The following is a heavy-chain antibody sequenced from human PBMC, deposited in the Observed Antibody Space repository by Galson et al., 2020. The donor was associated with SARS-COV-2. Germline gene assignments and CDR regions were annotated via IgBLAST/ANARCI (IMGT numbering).Heavy chain of an antibody. V-gene: IGHV3-23*01. CDR2: ISASSGSI. CDR3: AKSPWWDAEANFDS. D-gene: IGHD2-8*02. Sequence: GGSLRLSCAASGFTFSTYAMSWVRQAPGKGLEWVSGISASSGSINNADSVKGRFTISRDNSKNTLYRQMSSRRAEDTAVYYCAKSPWWDAEANFDSWGQGTLVTVSS. CDR1: GFTFSTYA. J-gene: IGHJ4*02.